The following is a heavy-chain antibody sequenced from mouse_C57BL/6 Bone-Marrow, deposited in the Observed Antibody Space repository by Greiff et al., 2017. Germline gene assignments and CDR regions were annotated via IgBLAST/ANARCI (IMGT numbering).Heavy chain of an antibody. CDR2: IYPGDGST. D-gene: IGHD1-1*01. J-gene: IGHJ2*01. V-gene: IGHV1-82*01. Sequence: VQLQQSGPALVKPGASVKISCKASGYAFSSSWMNWVKQRPGKGLEWIGRIYPGDGSTNYTGKFKGQATLTADNSSSTAYLQLSSLTSEDYAVYFGARCEDDSSYDYFDDWGKGTTLTVAS. CDR1: GYAFSSSW. CDR3: ARCEDDSSYDYFDD.